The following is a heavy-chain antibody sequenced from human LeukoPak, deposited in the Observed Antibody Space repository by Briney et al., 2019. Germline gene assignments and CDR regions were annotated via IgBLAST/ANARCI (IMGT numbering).Heavy chain of an antibody. D-gene: IGHD1-26*01. CDR3: ARGGSYAFSHYYYGMDV. CDR2: ISYDGSNK. Sequence: PGRSLRLSCAASGFTFSSYAMHWVCQAPGKGLEWVAVISYDGSNKYYADSVKGQFTISRDNSKNTLYLQMNSLRAEDTAVYYCARGGSYAFSHYYYGMDVWGQGTTVTVSS. J-gene: IGHJ6*02. CDR1: GFTFSSYA. V-gene: IGHV3-30-3*01.